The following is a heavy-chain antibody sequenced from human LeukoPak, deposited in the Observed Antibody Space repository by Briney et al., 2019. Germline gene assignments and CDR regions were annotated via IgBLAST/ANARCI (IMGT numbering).Heavy chain of an antibody. Sequence: GGSLRLSCAASGFTFDDYGMSWVRQAPGKGLEWVSGIKKNGGITSYADSVKGRFTISRDNAKNSLYLQMSSLRAEDTALYYCAREEGGYFDYWGQGTLVTVSS. CDR1: GFTFDDYG. CDR2: IKKNGGIT. CDR3: AREEGGYFDY. J-gene: IGHJ4*02. D-gene: IGHD3-16*01. V-gene: IGHV3-20*04.